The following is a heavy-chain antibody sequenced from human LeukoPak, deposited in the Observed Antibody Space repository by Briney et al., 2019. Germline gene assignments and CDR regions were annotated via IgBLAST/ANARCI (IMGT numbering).Heavy chain of an antibody. CDR2: ISAYNGNT. V-gene: IGHV1-18*01. Sequence: ASVKVSCKVSGYTFTNSAMHWVRQAPGQGLEWMGWISAYNGNTNYAQKLQGRVTMTTDTSTSTAYMELRSLRSDDTAVYYCARDPYYYDSSGIYYYYGMDVWGQGTTVTVSS. CDR3: ARDPYYYDSSGIYYYYGMDV. J-gene: IGHJ6*02. CDR1: GYTFTNSA. D-gene: IGHD3-22*01.